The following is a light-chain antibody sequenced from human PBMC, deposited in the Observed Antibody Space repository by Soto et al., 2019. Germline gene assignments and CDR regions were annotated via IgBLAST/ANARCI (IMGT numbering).Light chain of an antibody. CDR3: QHRATWPLT. J-gene: IGKJ4*02. CDR1: QTVSSY. Sequence: EIVLTQSPATLSLSPGERATLSCRASQTVSSYLAWYQHKPGQAPRLLIHDASNRATGIPARFSGSGSGTDFTLTISSLEPEDFAVYYCQHRATWPLTFGGATKVEIK. V-gene: IGKV3-11*01. CDR2: DAS.